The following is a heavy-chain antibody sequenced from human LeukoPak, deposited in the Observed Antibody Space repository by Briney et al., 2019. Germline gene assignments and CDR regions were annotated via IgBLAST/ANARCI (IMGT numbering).Heavy chain of an antibody. CDR1: GGSISSGGYY. CDR2: INHSGST. CDR3: ARAPVLGYDILTGYYKGYYFDY. V-gene: IGHV4-30-2*01. J-gene: IGHJ4*02. D-gene: IGHD3-9*01. Sequence: SQTLSLTCTVSGGSISSGGYYWSWIRQPPGKGLEWIGEINHSGSTNYNPSLKSRVTISVDTSKNQFSLKLSSVTAADTAVYYCARAPVLGYDILTGYYKGYYFDYWGQGTLVTVSS.